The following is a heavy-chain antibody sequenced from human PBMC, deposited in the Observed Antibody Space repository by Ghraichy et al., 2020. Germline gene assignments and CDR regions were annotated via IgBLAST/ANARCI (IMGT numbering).Heavy chain of an antibody. V-gene: IGHV3-53*01. CDR2: IYSGGST. D-gene: IGHD2-15*01. J-gene: IGHJ4*02. CDR1: GFTVSSNY. CDR3: VVVAATNFDY. Sequence: LSLTCAASGFTVSSNYMSWVRQAPGKGLEWVSVIYSGGSTYYADSVKGRFTISRDNSKNTLYLQMNSLRAEDTAVYYCVVVAATNFDYWGQGTLVTVSS.